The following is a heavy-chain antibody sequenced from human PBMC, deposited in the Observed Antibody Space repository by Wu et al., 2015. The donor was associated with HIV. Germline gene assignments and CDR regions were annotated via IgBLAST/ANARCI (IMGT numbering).Heavy chain of an antibody. CDR3: ASEVLLWFGELSDYYYYGMER. Sequence: QVQLVQSGAEVKKPGSSVKVSCKASGGTFSSYAISWVRQAPGQGLEWMGRIIPIFGTANYAQKFQGRVTITADESTSTAYMELSSLRSEDTAVYYCASEVLLWFGELSDYYYYGMERLGPRGPRVTGLL. V-gene: IGHV1-69*13. CDR1: GGTFSSYA. CDR2: IIPIFGTA. D-gene: IGHD3-10*01. J-gene: IGHJ6*02.